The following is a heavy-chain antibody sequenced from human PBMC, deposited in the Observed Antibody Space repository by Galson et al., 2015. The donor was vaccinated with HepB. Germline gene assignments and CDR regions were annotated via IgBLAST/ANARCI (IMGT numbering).Heavy chain of an antibody. CDR2: INHSGST. J-gene: IGHJ4*02. CDR1: GGSFSGYY. V-gene: IGHV4-34*01. CDR3: ARGRGGSSWYYFDY. D-gene: IGHD6-13*01. Sequence: SETLSLTCAVYGGSFSGYYWSWIRQPPGKGLEWIGEINHSGSTNYNPSLKSRVTISVDTSKSQFSLKLSSVTAADTAVYYCARGRGGSSWYYFDYWGQGTLVTVSS.